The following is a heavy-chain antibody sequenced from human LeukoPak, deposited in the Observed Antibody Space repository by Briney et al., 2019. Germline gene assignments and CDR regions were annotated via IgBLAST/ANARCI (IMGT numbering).Heavy chain of an antibody. CDR2: IIPILGIA. J-gene: IGHJ5*02. V-gene: IGHV1-69*04. CDR1: GGTFSSYA. D-gene: IGHD1-26*01. Sequence: GASVKVSCKASGGTFSSYAISWVRQAPGQGVEWMGRIIPILGIANYAQKFQGRVTMTRDTSISTAYMELSRLRSDDTAVYYCARGDMGATDPWGQGTLVTVSS. CDR3: ARGDMGATDP.